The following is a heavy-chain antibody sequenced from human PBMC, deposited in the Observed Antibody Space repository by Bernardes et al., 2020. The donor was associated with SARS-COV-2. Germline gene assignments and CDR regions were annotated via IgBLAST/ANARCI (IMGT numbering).Heavy chain of an antibody. CDR1: GFTFSSYV. J-gene: IGHJ4*02. D-gene: IGHD5-18*01. V-gene: IGHV3-48*03. CDR2: ISTGGSTK. Sequence: LSSAASGFTFSSYVMNWVRQAPGKGLEWVSYISTGGSTKYYADSVKGRFTISRDNAKNSLYLQMNSLRAEDTAVYYCAREYTYGFDSWGQGTLVTVSS. CDR3: AREYTYGFDS.